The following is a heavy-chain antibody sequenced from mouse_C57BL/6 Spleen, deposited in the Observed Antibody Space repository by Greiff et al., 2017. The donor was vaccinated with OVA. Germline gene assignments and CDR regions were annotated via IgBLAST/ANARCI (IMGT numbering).Heavy chain of an antibody. Sequence: QVQLQQPGAELVKPGASVKLSCKASGYTFTSYWMHWVKQRPGRGLEWIGRIAPNSGGTKYNEKFKSKATLTVDKPSSTAYMQLSSLTSEDSAVYYCARRLANWDWYFDVWGTGTTVTVSS. V-gene: IGHV1-72*01. CDR2: IAPNSGGT. D-gene: IGHD4-1*01. CDR1: GYTFTSYW. J-gene: IGHJ1*03. CDR3: ARRLANWDWYFDV.